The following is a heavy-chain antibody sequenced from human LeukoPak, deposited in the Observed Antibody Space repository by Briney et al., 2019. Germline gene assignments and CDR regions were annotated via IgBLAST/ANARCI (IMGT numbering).Heavy chain of an antibody. CDR3: ARGLRGGATSGY. Sequence: GGSLRLSCAASGFTFSSYSMNWVRQAPGKGLEWVSHISSSSSTIYYADSVKGRFTISRDNAKNSLYLQMNSLRAEDTAVYYCARGLRGGATSGYWGQGTLVTVSS. CDR2: ISSSSSTI. CDR1: GFTFSSYS. D-gene: IGHD1-26*01. V-gene: IGHV3-48*04. J-gene: IGHJ4*02.